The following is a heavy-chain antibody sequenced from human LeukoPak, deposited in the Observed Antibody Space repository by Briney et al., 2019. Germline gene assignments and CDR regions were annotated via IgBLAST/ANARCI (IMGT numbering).Heavy chain of an antibody. CDR1: GGSISIYY. D-gene: IGHD3-22*01. Sequence: SETLSLTCTVCGGSISIYYWSWIRQPPGKGLEWIGYIYYSGSTNYNPSLKSRVTISVDTSKNQFSLKLSSVTAADTAVYYCARDQGDSSGFDYWGQGTLVTVSS. J-gene: IGHJ4*02. V-gene: IGHV4-59*01. CDR3: ARDQGDSSGFDY. CDR2: IYYSGST.